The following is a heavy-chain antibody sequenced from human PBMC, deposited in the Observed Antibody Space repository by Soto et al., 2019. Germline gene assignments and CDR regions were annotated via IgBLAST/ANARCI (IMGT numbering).Heavy chain of an antibody. CDR1: GFIFSSYA. CDR3: AKDWGRVLGAENYWYY. CDR2: ISGSDSST. Sequence: EVQLLESGGGLVQPGGSLRLSCAASGFIFSSYAMSWVRQAPGKGLEWVSGISGSDSSTYYADSVKGRFTISRDNSKSTLYLQMNSPRAEDTAVYYCAKDWGRVLGAENYWYYWGQGTLVTVSS. D-gene: IGHD2-8*02. J-gene: IGHJ4*02. V-gene: IGHV3-23*01.